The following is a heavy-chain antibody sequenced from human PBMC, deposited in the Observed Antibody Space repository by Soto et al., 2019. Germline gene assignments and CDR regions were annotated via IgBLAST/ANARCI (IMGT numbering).Heavy chain of an antibody. D-gene: IGHD6-25*01. CDR3: ARHTGSGLGAQDY. Sequence: PSETLSLTCTVSGGSISSYYWSWIRQPPGKGLEWIGYIYYSGSTNYNPSLKSRVTISVYTSKNQFSLKLSSVTAADTAVYYCARHTGSGLGAQDYWGQGTLVTVSS. J-gene: IGHJ4*02. CDR2: IYYSGST. CDR1: GGSISSYY. V-gene: IGHV4-59*08.